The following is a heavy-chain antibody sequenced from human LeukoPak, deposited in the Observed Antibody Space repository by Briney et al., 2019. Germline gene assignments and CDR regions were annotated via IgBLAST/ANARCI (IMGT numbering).Heavy chain of an antibody. J-gene: IGHJ6*03. CDR3: AKDIAPAVFYYMDV. CDR1: GFRFDGYA. Sequence: PGRSLRLSCAASGFRFDGYAMHWGRQAPGKGLEWVSGISWNSGTIAYADSVKGRFTISRDDAKNSLYLQMNSLRAGDTALYYCAKDIAPAVFYYMDVWGKGTTVIVSS. CDR2: ISWNSGTI. V-gene: IGHV3-9*01.